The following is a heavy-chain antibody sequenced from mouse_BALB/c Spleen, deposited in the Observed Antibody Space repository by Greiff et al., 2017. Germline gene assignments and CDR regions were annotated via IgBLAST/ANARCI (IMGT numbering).Heavy chain of an antibody. V-gene: IGHV1-87*01. CDR2: IYPGDGDT. D-gene: IGHD2-13*01. J-gene: IGHJ4*01. Sequence: VQLQQSGAELARPGASVKLSCKASGYTFTSYWMQWVKQRPGQGLEWIGAIYPGDGDTRYTQKFKGKATLTADKSSSTAYMQLSSLASEDSAVYYCAIDGDSHCYAMDYWGQGTSVTVSS. CDR3: AIDGDSHCYAMDY. CDR1: GYTFTSYW.